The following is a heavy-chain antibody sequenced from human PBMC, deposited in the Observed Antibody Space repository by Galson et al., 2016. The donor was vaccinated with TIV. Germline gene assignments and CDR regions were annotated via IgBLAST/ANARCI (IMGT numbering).Heavy chain of an antibody. CDR3: ARDIPPGLWTETSDF. D-gene: IGHD4-11*01. CDR1: GYTFSNYG. CDR2: ISAYNGNT. V-gene: IGHV1-18*01. J-gene: IGHJ4*02. Sequence: SVKVSCKASGYTFSNYGMSWVRQAPGQGLEWMGWISAYNGNTRYAQKFQGRVTMTTDTSTSTAYMQLWSLRSDDTAVYYCARDIPPGLWTETSDFWGQGTLLIVSS.